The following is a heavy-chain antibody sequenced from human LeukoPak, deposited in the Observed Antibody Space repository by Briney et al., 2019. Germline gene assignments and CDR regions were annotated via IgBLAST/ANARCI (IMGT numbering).Heavy chain of an antibody. CDR1: GYTFTSYD. J-gene: IGHJ4*02. V-gene: IGHV1-8*01. Sequence: ASVKVSCKASGYTFTSYDINWVRQATGQGLEWMGWMNPNSGNTGYAQKFQGRVTMTRNTSISTAYMELSSLRSEDTAVYYCARGTTVRGVTLYYFDYWGQGTLVTVSS. CDR3: ARGTTVRGVTLYYFDY. CDR2: MNPNSGNT. D-gene: IGHD3-10*01.